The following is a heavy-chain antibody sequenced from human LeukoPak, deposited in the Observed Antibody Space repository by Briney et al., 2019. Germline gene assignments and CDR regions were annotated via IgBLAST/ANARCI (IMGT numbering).Heavy chain of an antibody. D-gene: IGHD3-22*01. V-gene: IGHV1-18*01. CDR1: GYTFTSYG. J-gene: IGHJ5*02. CDR2: ISAYNGNT. CDR3: ARAYYYDSSGYYFGKNWFDP. Sequence: ASVKVSCKASGYTFTSYGISWVRQAPGQGLEWMGWISAYNGNTNYAQKLQGRVTMTTDTSTSTAYMELRSLRSDDTAVYYCARAYYYDSSGYYFGKNWFDPWGQGTLDTISS.